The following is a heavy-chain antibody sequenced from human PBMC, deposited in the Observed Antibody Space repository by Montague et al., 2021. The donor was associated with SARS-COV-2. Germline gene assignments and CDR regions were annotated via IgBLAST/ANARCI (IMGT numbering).Heavy chain of an antibody. CDR3: AKESVWGAFDI. CDR1: GFTFSSYG. V-gene: IGHV3-33*06. Sequence: SLRLSCAASGFTFSSYGMHWVRQAPGKRLEWVAVIWYDGSNKYYADSVKGRFTISRDNSKNTLYLQMNSLRAEDTAVYYCAKESVWGAFDIWGQGTMVTVSS. D-gene: IGHD3-16*01. CDR2: IWYDGSNK. J-gene: IGHJ3*02.